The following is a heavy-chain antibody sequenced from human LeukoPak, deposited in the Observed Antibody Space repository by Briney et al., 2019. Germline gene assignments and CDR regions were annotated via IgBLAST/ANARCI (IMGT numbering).Heavy chain of an antibody. CDR2: IDPSDSYT. J-gene: IGHJ5*02. CDR3: ARRVSSSGWFDP. CDR1: GYSFTSYW. Sequence: GESLKISCRGSGYSFTSYWISWVRQMPGKGLEWMGRIDPSDSYTNYSPSFQGHVTISADKSISTAYLQWSSLKASDTAMYYCARRVSSSGWFDPWGQGTLVTVSS. D-gene: IGHD6-6*01. V-gene: IGHV5-10-1*01.